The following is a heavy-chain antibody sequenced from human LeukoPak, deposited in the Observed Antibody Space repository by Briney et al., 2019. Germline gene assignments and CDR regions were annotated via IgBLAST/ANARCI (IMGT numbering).Heavy chain of an antibody. CDR3: ARELVTGTPTGFFDF. J-gene: IGHJ4*02. CDR1: GYTLTELS. CDR2: FDPEDGET. Sequence: ASVKVSCKVSGYTLTELSMHWVRQAPGKGLEWMGGFDPEDGETSYAQKFQGRVTMTRDTSTSTVYMELSSLRSEDTAVYYCARELVTGTPTGFFDFWGQGTLVTVSS. V-gene: IGHV1-24*01. D-gene: IGHD1-7*01.